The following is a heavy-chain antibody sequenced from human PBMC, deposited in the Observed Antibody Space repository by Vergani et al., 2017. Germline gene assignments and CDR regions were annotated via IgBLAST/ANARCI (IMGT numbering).Heavy chain of an antibody. CDR1: GFDFSSYI. CDR2: VSTGTKSQ. D-gene: IGHD1-26*01. V-gene: IGHV3-48*01. Sequence: QLVESGGGWVQPGGSLSLSCVVSGFDFSSYIMNWVRQAPGKGLEWVSFVSTGTKSQSYAESVKGRFTISRDSAKNTLYLQMDSLRAEDTAVYYCARDGWELLDYFYYMDVWGKXP. CDR3: ARDGWELLDYFYYMDV. J-gene: IGHJ6*03.